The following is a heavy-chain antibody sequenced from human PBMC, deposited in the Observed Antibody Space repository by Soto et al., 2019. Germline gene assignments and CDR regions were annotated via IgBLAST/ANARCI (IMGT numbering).Heavy chain of an antibody. Sequence: DVQLFESGGDLVQPGESLRLSCAASGFIFSDFAMSWVRQTPGKGLEWVSAVSVYGGSTHYSDAVKGRFTISRDNSRDTLFLQMNSLRAEDTAVYYCARRPAGDSHWDFDLWGRGTLVTVSS. D-gene: IGHD2-21*01. V-gene: IGHV3-23*01. CDR3: ARRPAGDSHWDFDL. CDR2: VSVYGGST. CDR1: GFIFSDFA. J-gene: IGHJ2*01.